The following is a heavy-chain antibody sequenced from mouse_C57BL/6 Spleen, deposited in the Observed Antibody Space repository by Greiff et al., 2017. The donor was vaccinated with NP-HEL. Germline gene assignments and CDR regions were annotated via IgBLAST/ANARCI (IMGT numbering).Heavy chain of an antibody. J-gene: IGHJ3*01. CDR2: IYPGSGST. CDR3: ARRLTGTSGAWFAY. CDR1: GYTFTSYW. D-gene: IGHD4-1*01. Sequence: VQLQQPGAELVKPGASVKMSCKASGYTFTSYWITWVKQRPGQGLEWIGDIYPGSGSTNYNEKFKSKATLTVDTSSSTAYMQLSSLTSEDSAVYYCARRLTGTSGAWFAYWGQGTLVTVSA. V-gene: IGHV1-55*01.